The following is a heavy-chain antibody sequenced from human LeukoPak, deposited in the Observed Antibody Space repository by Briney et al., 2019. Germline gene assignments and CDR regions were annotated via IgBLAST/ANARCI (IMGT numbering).Heavy chain of an antibody. CDR2: ISGSSTYT. CDR1: GFTFNSYT. Sequence: GGSLRLSCAASGFTFNSYTMTWVRQAPGRGLEGVSSISGSSTYTYYADSVKGRFTISRDSAKNSLLLQMSSLRVEDTAVYYCARDQGGRPSVAVAGTSDYWGQGTLVTVSS. V-gene: IGHV3-21*01. J-gene: IGHJ4*02. D-gene: IGHD6-19*01. CDR3: ARDQGGRPSVAVAGTSDY.